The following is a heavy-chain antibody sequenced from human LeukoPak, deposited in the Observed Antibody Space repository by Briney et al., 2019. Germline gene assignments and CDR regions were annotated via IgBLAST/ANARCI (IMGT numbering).Heavy chain of an antibody. Sequence: GGSLRLSCSASGFTFSSYAMHWVRQAPGKGLEYVSAISSNGGSTYYADSAKGRFTISRDNSKNTLYLQMSSLRAEDTAVYYCVKGFGYCSSTSCYGNWFDPWGQGTLVTVSS. D-gene: IGHD2-2*01. CDR2: ISSNGGST. CDR3: VKGFGYCSSTSCYGNWFDP. J-gene: IGHJ5*02. V-gene: IGHV3-64D*06. CDR1: GFTFSSYA.